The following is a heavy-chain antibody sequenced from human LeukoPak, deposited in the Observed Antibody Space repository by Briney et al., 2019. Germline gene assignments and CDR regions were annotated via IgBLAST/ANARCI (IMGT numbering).Heavy chain of an antibody. J-gene: IGHJ4*02. V-gene: IGHV3-7*01. Sequence: GGSLRLSCAVSGLTFNIYWMSWVRQAPGRGLEWVANINHDGSEKNYVDSVKGRFTISRDNAKDSLYLQMNSLRAEDTAVYYCASNRWLPDWGQGTLVTVSS. D-gene: IGHD6-19*01. CDR1: GLTFNIYW. CDR3: ASNRWLPD. CDR2: INHDGSEK.